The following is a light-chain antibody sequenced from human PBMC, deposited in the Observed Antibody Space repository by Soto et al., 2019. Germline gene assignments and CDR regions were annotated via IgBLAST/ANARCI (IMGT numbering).Light chain of an antibody. V-gene: IGLV2-14*03. CDR1: SSDVGAFDS. J-gene: IGLJ3*02. Sequence: QSALTQPASVSGSPGQSITISCAGTSSDVGAFDSVSWYQHHPGKAPKLIIYAVTNRPSGVSNRFSGSKSGNTASLTISGLQAEAETDYYCSSFTTSGTLVFGGGTKLTVL. CDR2: AVT. CDR3: SSFTTSGTLV.